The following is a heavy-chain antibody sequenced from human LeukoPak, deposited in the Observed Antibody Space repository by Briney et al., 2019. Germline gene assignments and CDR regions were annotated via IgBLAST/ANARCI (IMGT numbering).Heavy chain of an antibody. V-gene: IGHV4-61*02. CDR3: ARAITILGVDPFDY. CDR1: GGSISSGSYY. CDR2: IYTSGST. Sequence: PSQTLSLTCTVSGGSISSGSYYWSWIRQPAGKGLEWIGRIYTSGSTNYNPSLKSRVTISVDTSKNQFSLKLSSVTAADTAVYYCARAITILGVDPFDYWGQGTLVTVSS. D-gene: IGHD3-3*01. J-gene: IGHJ4*02.